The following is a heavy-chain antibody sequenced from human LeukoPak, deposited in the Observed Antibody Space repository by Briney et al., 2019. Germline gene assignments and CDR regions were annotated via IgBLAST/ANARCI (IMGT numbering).Heavy chain of an antibody. CDR3: TTIKRGDIFGYFDF. CDR1: GGSMTTHH. V-gene: IGHV4-59*11. Sequence: SETLSLTCIVSGGSMTTHHWNWIRQTPGKGLEWIGYVFDSGRTKVNPSLTSRVTLSTDTSKNQLSLRLSSVTAADTAVYYCTTIKRGDIFGYFDFWGQGILVTVSS. D-gene: IGHD5-18*01. J-gene: IGHJ4*02. CDR2: VFDSGRT.